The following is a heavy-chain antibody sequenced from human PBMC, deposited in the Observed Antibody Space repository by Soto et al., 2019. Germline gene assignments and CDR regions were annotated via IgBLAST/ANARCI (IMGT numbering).Heavy chain of an antibody. CDR3: AGIDCTDGVCEWNWLDP. CDR2: ISPGGNT. D-gene: IGHD2-8*01. Sequence: QVQLQESGPGLVKPSETLSLTCAVSGDSISSVNWWTWVRQSPGKGLEWIGEISPGGNTNYNPSLKSRVTISADQSNNQLSLNLRSVTAADTAVYYCAGIDCTDGVCEWNWLDPWGQGILITVSS. CDR1: GDSISSVNW. J-gene: IGHJ5*02. V-gene: IGHV4-4*02.